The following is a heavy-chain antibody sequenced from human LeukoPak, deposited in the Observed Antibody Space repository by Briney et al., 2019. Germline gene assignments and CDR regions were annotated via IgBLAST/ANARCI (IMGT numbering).Heavy chain of an antibody. CDR3: ARDEMSRYSSSSPWFDP. D-gene: IGHD6-6*01. Sequence: ASVQVSCKASGYTFTDYYIHWMRQAPGQGLEWMGWINPHSGGTSYAQKFQGRVTMTRDTSISTAYMELSRLRSDDTAVYYCARDEMSRYSSSSPWFDPWGQGTLVTVSS. CDR1: GYTFTDYY. J-gene: IGHJ5*02. CDR2: INPHSGGT. V-gene: IGHV1-2*02.